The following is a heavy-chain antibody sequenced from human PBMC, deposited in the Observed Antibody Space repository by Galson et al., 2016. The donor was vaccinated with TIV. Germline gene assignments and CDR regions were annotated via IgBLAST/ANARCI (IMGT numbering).Heavy chain of an antibody. D-gene: IGHD7-27*01. V-gene: IGHV4-59*01. CDR3: AKDLGLGVFDV. Sequence: ETLSLTCTISSDSIFNFYVSWIRQPPGKGLEWIAYISDSGRSNKSPSLESRVTISVDTSKKQIPLKLKSVTAADTAVYYCAKDLGLGVFDVWGQGTMVSVSS. CDR1: SDSIFNFY. CDR2: ISDSGRS. J-gene: IGHJ3*01.